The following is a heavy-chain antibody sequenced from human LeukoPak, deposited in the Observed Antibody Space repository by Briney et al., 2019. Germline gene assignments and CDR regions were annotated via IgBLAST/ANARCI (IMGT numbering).Heavy chain of an antibody. CDR1: GYSFTTSW. D-gene: IGHD3-10*01. Sequence: GESLKISCKGSGYSFTTSWIAWVRQKPGKGLEWMGIIYPDGSDTRYSPSFQGQVTISADKYISTAYLQWSSLEASDTAMYYCARQREGSYASGSYPLKHWGQGTLVTVSS. V-gene: IGHV5-51*01. J-gene: IGHJ1*01. CDR2: IYPDGSDT. CDR3: ARQREGSYASGSYPLKH.